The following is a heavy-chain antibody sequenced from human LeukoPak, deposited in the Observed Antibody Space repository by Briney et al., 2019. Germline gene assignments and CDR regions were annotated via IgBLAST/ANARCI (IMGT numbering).Heavy chain of an antibody. CDR2: IYYSGST. D-gene: IGHD3-10*01. J-gene: IGHJ5*02. CDR3: ARGGYYGSGNDFRFDP. V-gene: IGHV4-59*01. Sequence: PSETLSLTCAVSGGSFSGYSWSWIRQPPGKGLEWIGYIYYSGSTNYKPSLKSRVTISVDTSKNQFSLKLSSVTAADTAVYYCARGGYYGSGNDFRFDPWGQGTLVTVSS. CDR1: GGSFSGYS.